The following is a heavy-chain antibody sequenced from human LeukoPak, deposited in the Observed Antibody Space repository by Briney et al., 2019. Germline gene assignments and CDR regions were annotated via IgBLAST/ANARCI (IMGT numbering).Heavy chain of an antibody. V-gene: IGHV1-69*05. J-gene: IGHJ4*02. CDR2: IIPIFGTA. CDR1: GGTFSSYA. D-gene: IGHD5-12*01. Sequence: GASVKVFCKASGGTFSSYAISWVRQAPGQGLEWMGGIIPIFGTANYAQKFQGRVTITTDESTSTAYMELSSLRSEDTAVYYCARGGRGYSGYDSQYFDYWGQGTLVTVSS. CDR3: ARGGRGYSGYDSQYFDY.